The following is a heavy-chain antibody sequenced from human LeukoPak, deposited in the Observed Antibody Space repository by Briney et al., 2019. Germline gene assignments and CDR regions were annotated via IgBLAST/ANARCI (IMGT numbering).Heavy chain of an antibody. V-gene: IGHV6-1*01. CDR2: TYYRSKWYY. J-gene: IGHJ6*02. CDR1: GDRVSSNSAA. CDR3: ARQSSTDYYYYGLDV. D-gene: IGHD1-1*01. Sequence: SQTLSLTCAISGDRVSSNSAAWNWIRQSPSRGLEWLGRTYYRSKWYYDYALSVKRRIVINPDTSKNQFSLQLNSMTPEDTAVYYCARQSSTDYYYYGLDVWGQGTTVAVSS.